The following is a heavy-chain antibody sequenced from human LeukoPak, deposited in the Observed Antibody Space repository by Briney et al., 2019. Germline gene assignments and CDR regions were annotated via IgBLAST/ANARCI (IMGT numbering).Heavy chain of an antibody. J-gene: IGHJ4*02. Sequence: ASVKVSCKASGYTFTSYYMHWVRQAPGQGLEWMGIVNPSGGSTSYAQKFQGRVTMTRDMSTSTVYMELNSLRAEDTALYYCAKPAKTDYADYWGQGTLVTVSS. D-gene: IGHD1-14*01. CDR2: VNPSGGST. CDR1: GYTFTSYY. CDR3: AKPAKTDYADY. V-gene: IGHV1-46*01.